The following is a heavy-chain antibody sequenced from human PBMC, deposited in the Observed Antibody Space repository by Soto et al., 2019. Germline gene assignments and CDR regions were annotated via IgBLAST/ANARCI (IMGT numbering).Heavy chain of an antibody. CDR1: GFTFTSFT. Sequence: QVQLVVSGGGVVQPGGSLSLSCATSGFTFTSFTMHWVRQAPGKGLEWIAVMSYDGARTDYADAVKGRFTISRDTSKNTLYLQMNNRRPDDTAMYYCARDRPNGDTNWFDPGGQGTLVNVSS. J-gene: IGHJ5*02. V-gene: IGHV3-30-3*01. CDR2: MSYDGART. D-gene: IGHD3-10*01. CDR3: ARDRPNGDTNWFDP.